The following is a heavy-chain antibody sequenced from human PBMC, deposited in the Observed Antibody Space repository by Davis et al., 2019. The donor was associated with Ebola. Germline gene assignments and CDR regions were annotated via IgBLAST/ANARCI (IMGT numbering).Heavy chain of an antibody. CDR3: ARGKFPKGYGMDV. CDR1: GFTFSSYS. V-gene: IGHV3-48*02. J-gene: IGHJ6*02. Sequence: GESLKISCAASGFTFSSYSMNWVRQAPGKGLEWVSYISSSSSTIYYADSVKGRFTISRDNAKNSLYLQMNSLRDEDTAVYYCARGKFPKGYGMDVWGQGTTVTVSS. CDR2: ISSSSSTI.